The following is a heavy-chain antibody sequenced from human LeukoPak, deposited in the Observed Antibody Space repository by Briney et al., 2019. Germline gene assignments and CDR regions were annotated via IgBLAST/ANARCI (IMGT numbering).Heavy chain of an antibody. V-gene: IGHV1-18*01. J-gene: IGHJ4*02. D-gene: IGHD5-24*01. CDR1: GGTFSSYA. CDR3: ARDLGEIEMAAIFFDY. Sequence: ASVKVSCKASGGTFSSYAISWVRQAPGQGLEWMGWISAYNDKIKYAQKFQGRVTLTQDTSTSTAYMEVRSLRSDDTAMFYCARDLGEIEMAAIFFDYWGQGTLVTVSS. CDR2: ISAYNDKI.